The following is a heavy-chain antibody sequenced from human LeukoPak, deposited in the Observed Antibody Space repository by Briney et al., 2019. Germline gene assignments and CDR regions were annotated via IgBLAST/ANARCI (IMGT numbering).Heavy chain of an antibody. CDR2: IYYSGST. CDR1: GGSISSYY. Sequence: SETLSLTCTVSGGSISSYYWSWIRQPPGKGLEWIGYIYYSGSTNYNPSLKSRVTISVDTSKNQFSLKLSSVTAADTAVYYCASWRTKVGLDYWGQGTLVTVSS. J-gene: IGHJ4*02. D-gene: IGHD1/OR15-1a*01. CDR3: ASWRTKVGLDY. V-gene: IGHV4-59*01.